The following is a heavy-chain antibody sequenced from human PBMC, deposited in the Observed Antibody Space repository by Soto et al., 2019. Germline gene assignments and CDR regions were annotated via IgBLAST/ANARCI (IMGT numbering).Heavy chain of an antibody. V-gene: IGHV4-39*01. J-gene: IGHJ4*02. CDR2: IYYSGST. D-gene: IGHD2-15*01. Sequence: SETLSLTCTVSGGSISSSSYYWGWLRQPPGKGLEWIGSIYYSGSTYYNPSLKSRVTISVDTSKNQFSLKLSSVTAAHTAVYYCARHTPAISISDHWGQGTLVTVSS. CDR1: GGSISSSSYY. CDR3: ARHTPAISISDH.